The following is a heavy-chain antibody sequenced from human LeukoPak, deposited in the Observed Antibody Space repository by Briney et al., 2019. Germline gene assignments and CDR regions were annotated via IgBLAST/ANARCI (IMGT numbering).Heavy chain of an antibody. Sequence: SETLSLTCAVSGGSISSSKWWSWVRQPPGKGLEWIGEIYHSGSTNYNPSLKSRVTISVDKSKNQFSLKLSSVTAADTAVYYCATVSAFFYDSGSYYTLDYWGQGTLVTVSS. D-gene: IGHD3-10*01. CDR3: ATVSAFFYDSGSYYTLDY. CDR1: GGSISSSKW. J-gene: IGHJ4*02. V-gene: IGHV4-4*02. CDR2: IYHSGST.